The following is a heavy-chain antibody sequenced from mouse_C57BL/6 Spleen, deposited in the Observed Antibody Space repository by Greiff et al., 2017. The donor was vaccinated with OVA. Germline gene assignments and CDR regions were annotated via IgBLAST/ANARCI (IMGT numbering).Heavy chain of an antibody. J-gene: IGHJ2*01. V-gene: IGHV1-50*01. CDR1: GYTFTSYW. Sequence: QVQLQQPGAELVKPGASVKLSCKASGYTFTSYWMQWVKQRPGQGLEWIGEIDPSDSYTNYNQKFKGKATVTVDTSSSTAYMQLSSLTSEDSAVYYCARRVPYYFDYWGQGTTLTVSS. CDR3: ARRVPYYFDY. CDR2: IDPSDSYT.